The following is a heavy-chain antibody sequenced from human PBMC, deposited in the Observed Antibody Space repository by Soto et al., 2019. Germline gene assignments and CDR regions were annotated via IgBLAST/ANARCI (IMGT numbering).Heavy chain of an antibody. CDR3: ARHLGVAGTRGFDF. J-gene: IGHJ4*02. D-gene: IGHD6-19*01. CDR2: VYHDGRV. V-gene: IGHV4-4*02. Sequence: QVQLQESGPGLLKPSGTLSLSCAVFGGSISSNWWSWVRQPPGKGLEWIGEVYHDGRVNYNSSLEGRDTISVDKSENRFSLQVNSVTAADTAVYYCARHLGVAGTRGFDFWGRGTLVTVSS. CDR1: GGSISSNW.